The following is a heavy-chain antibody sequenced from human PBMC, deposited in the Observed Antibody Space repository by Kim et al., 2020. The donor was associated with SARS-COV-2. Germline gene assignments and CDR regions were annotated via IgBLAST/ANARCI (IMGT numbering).Heavy chain of an antibody. V-gene: IGHV1-2*02. D-gene: IGHD3-22*01. CDR2: INPNSVGT. CDR1: GYTFTDYY. Sequence: ASVKVSCKASGYTFTDYYVHWVLQAPGQGLEWMGWINPNSVGTKYAQKFQDRVTMTRDKSIITAYRELTRLRSDDAAGYYSPRIDHSIGSDYWGQVTLVT. CDR3: PRIDHSIGSDY. J-gene: IGHJ4*02.